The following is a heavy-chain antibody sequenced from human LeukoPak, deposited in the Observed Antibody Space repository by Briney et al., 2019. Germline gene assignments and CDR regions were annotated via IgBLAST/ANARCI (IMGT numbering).Heavy chain of an antibody. J-gene: IGHJ6*03. D-gene: IGHD6-19*01. CDR1: GGTFSSYA. CDR3: ARDRAVAGTYYYYYYMDV. Sequence: SVKVSCKASGGTFSSYAISWVRQAPGQGLEWMGGIIPIFGTANYAQKFQGRVTITADESTSTAYMELSSLRSEDTAVYYCARDRAVAGTYYYYYYMDVWGKGTTVTISS. CDR2: IIPIFGTA. V-gene: IGHV1-69*13.